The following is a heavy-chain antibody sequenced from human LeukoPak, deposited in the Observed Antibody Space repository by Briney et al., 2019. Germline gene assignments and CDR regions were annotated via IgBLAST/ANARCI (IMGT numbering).Heavy chain of an antibody. CDR3: AKMRTPTSHSGDSFDL. J-gene: IGHJ3*01. CDR1: GFSFISYG. D-gene: IGHD1-14*01. Sequence: GRSLRLSCATAGFSFISYGIHWVRQAPGKGLEWVAVISYDGSNKYYVDSVKGRFTISRDNSKNTLNLQMNSLRAEDTAVYYCAKMRTPTSHSGDSFDLWGQGTMVTVSS. CDR2: ISYDGSNK. V-gene: IGHV3-30*18.